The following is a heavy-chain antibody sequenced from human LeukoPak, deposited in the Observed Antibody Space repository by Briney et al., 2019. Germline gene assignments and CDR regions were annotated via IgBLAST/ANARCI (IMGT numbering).Heavy chain of an antibody. Sequence: GGSLRLSCSASGFTFSTYAMTWVRQAPGKGLEWVSSISGSGGGTYYADSVKGRFTISRDNSNNTLYLQMNSLRAEDTAVYYSANCRYYFYYFRDVWGKGTTVTVSS. V-gene: IGHV3-23*01. CDR3: ANCRYYFYYFRDV. J-gene: IGHJ6*03. CDR1: GFTFSTYA. D-gene: IGHD2-15*01. CDR2: ISGSGGGT.